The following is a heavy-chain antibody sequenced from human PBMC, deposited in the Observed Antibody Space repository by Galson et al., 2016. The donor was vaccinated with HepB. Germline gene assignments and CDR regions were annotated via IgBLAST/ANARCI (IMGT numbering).Heavy chain of an antibody. V-gene: IGHV3-30*03. D-gene: IGHD6-13*01. J-gene: IGHJ4*02. CDR1: GFNFNTYG. Sequence: SLRLSCAASGFNFNTYGMHWVRQAPGKGLEWVAYTSYNGHNKFYADSVKGRFTISRDNSGNTLFRLLSGLRGEDTAVYYCATGVGADSSNWYSWGQGTLVTVSS. CDR3: ATGVGADSSNWYS. CDR2: TSYNGHNK.